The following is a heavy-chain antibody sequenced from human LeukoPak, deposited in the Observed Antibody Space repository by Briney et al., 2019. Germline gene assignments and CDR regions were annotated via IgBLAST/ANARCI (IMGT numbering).Heavy chain of an antibody. Sequence: ASVKVSCKVSGYTIIGFSTHWVRQAPGKGLEWWRGFDLEDCETTYAPKMQGRVTTTEDTSTDTAYMELSSLRSEHTAVYYCATVGRYCTNGVGYTLYYFDYWGQGTLVTVSS. CDR3: ATVGRYCTNGVGYTLYYFDY. D-gene: IGHD2-8*01. V-gene: IGHV1-24*01. CDR1: GYTIIGFS. CDR2: FDLEDCET. J-gene: IGHJ4*02.